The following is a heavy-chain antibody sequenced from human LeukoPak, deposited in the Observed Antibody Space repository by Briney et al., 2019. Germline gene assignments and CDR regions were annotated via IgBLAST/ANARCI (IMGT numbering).Heavy chain of an antibody. CDR1: GYTFTSYY. Sequence: ASVKVSCKASGYTFTSYYMHWVRQAPGQGLEWMGIINPSGGSTSYAQKLQGRVTMTTDTSTSTAYMELRSLRSDDTAVYYCARGAAVAGDWGQGTLVTVSS. J-gene: IGHJ4*02. CDR3: ARGAAVAGD. CDR2: INPSGGST. D-gene: IGHD6-19*01. V-gene: IGHV1-46*01.